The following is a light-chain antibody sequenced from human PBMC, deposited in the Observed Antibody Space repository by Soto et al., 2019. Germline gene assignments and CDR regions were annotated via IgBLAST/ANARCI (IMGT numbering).Light chain of an antibody. CDR2: DAS. Sequence: EIVLTQSPGTLSLSPGERATLSCRASQSVSSYLAWYQQKPGQAPRLLIYDASTRATGISARFSGSGSGTDFTLTISSLEPEDFGVYDCQQRSNWPVTFGQGTKVEVK. CDR3: QQRSNWPVT. CDR1: QSVSSY. V-gene: IGKV3-11*01. J-gene: IGKJ1*01.